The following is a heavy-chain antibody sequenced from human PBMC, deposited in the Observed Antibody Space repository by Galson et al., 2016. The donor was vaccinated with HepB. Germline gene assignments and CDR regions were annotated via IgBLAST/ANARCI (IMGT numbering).Heavy chain of an antibody. D-gene: IGHD6-13*01. CDR1: GGSISGSSYS. J-gene: IGHJ2*01. V-gene: IGHV4-39*01. Sequence: SETLSLTCSVSGGSISGSSYSWGWIRQPPGKGLEWIGTIYYSGSAYYNPSLKSRVTISVDTSKNQFSLKLSSVTAADTAVYYCARRGSRGSSWYRYFDLWGRGTLVSVSS. CDR3: ARRGSRGSSWYRYFDL. CDR2: IYYSGSA.